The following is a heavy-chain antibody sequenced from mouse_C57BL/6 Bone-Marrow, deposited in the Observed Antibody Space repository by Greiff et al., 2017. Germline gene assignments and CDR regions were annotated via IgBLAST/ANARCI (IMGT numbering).Heavy chain of an antibody. CDR1: GFTFTDYY. V-gene: IGHV14-4*01. Sequence: EVQLQQSGAELVKPGASVKLSCTASGFTFTDYYMHWVKQRPEQGLEWIGRIDPENGGTEYASKFQGKATITVDKPSNTAYLQLSSLTSEDTAVXSCSTIAAVVATDFWGQGTTLTGSS. D-gene: IGHD1-1*01. CDR2: IDPENGGT. CDR3: STIAAVVATDF. J-gene: IGHJ2*01.